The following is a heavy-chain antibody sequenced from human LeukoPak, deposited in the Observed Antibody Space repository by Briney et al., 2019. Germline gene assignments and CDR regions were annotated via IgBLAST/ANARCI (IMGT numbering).Heavy chain of an antibody. CDR1: GGSISTYY. Sequence: SETLSLTCTVSGGSISTYYWSWIRQPPGQGLEWIGYIYYSGSTNYNTSLKTRVTISVDTSKNQFSLKLSSVTAADTAVYYCARDGQWLVQRYNWFDPWGQGTLVTVSS. V-gene: IGHV4-59*12. CDR3: ARDGQWLVQRYNWFDP. J-gene: IGHJ5*02. CDR2: IYYSGST. D-gene: IGHD6-19*01.